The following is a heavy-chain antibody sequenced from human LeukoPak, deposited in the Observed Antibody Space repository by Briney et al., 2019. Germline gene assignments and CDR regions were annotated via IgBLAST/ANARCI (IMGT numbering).Heavy chain of an antibody. CDR1: GGSISSGGYY. V-gene: IGHV4-31*03. CDR2: IYYSGST. D-gene: IGHD5-18*01. Sequence: PPETLSLTCTVSGGSISSGGYYWSWIRQHPGKGLEWIGYIYYSGSTYYNPSLKSRVTISVDTSKNQFSLKLSSVTAADTAVYYCARGRGVDSYGLDNWFDPWGQGTLVTVSS. J-gene: IGHJ5*02. CDR3: ARGRGVDSYGLDNWFDP.